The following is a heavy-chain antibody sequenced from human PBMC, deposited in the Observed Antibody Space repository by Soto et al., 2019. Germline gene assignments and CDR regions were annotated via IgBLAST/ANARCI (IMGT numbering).Heavy chain of an antibody. V-gene: IGHV1-3*01. J-gene: IGHJ4*02. CDR2: INAGNGNT. Sequence: ASVKVSCKASGYTVTSYAMHWVRQAPGQRLEWMGWINAGNGNTKYSQKFQGRVTITRDTSASTAYMELSSLRSEDTAVYYCARVGRVNYYDSSGFLDYWGQGTLVTVSS. CDR1: GYTVTSYA. CDR3: ARVGRVNYYDSSGFLDY. D-gene: IGHD3-22*01.